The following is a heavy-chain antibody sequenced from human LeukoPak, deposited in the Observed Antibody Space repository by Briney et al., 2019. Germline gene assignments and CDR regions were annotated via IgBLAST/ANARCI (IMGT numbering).Heavy chain of an antibody. CDR1: GFTFSNYA. Sequence: PGASLRLSCAASGFTFSNYAMSWVRKAPGKGLDWVSAILGSGGSTYYADSVKGRFTVSRDNSKSTLYLQMNSLRAEDTALYYCAKWGDYDVLTGYYVPDYWGQGTLVTVS. CDR3: AKWGDYDVLTGYYVPDY. D-gene: IGHD3-9*01. CDR2: ILGSGGST. V-gene: IGHV3-23*01. J-gene: IGHJ4*02.